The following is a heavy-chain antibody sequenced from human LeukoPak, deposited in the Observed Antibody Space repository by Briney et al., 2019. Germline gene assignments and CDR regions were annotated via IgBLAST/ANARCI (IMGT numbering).Heavy chain of an antibody. Sequence: SETLSLTCTVSGGSISSSSYYWGWIRQPPGKGLEWIGSIYYSGSTYYNPSLKSRVTISVDTSKNQFSLKLSSVTAADTAVYYCARNQLLDLDAFDIWGQGTMVTVSS. CDR3: ARNQLLDLDAFDI. V-gene: IGHV4-39*07. J-gene: IGHJ3*02. D-gene: IGHD2-2*01. CDR1: GGSISSSSYY. CDR2: IYYSGST.